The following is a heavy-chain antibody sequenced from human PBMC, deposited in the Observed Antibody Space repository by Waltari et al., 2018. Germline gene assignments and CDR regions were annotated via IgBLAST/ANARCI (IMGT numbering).Heavy chain of an antibody. CDR3: AKDVSSSENGMDV. D-gene: IGHD6-6*01. V-gene: IGHV3-9*01. CDR1: GFTFDDCA. Sequence: EAPLEESGVGSVQPGRSLSLSCAASGFTFDDCARHWGRPSPGKGLEGVAGINWNGRTVGYADSVKGRFTISRDNAKNSLYLQMNSLTPEDTALYYCAKDVSSSENGMDVWGQGTTV. J-gene: IGHJ6*02. CDR2: INWNGRTV.